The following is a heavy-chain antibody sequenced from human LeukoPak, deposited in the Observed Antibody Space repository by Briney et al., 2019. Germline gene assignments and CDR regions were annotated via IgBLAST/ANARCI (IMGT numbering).Heavy chain of an antibody. V-gene: IGHV1-3*01. CDR2: INAGNGNT. CDR3: ATGSTDYYFDY. J-gene: IGHJ4*02. D-gene: IGHD3-3*01. CDR1: GYTFTSYA. Sequence: ASVKVSCKASGYTFTSYAMHWVRQAPGQRLEWMGWINAGNGNTKYSQKFQGRVTITADKSTSTAYMELSSLRSEDTAVYYCATGSTDYYFDYWGQGTLVTVSS.